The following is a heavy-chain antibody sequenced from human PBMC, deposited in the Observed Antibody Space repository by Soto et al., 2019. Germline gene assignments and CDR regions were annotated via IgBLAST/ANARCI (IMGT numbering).Heavy chain of an antibody. CDR2: IYYSGST. J-gene: IGHJ4*02. CDR3: ASDPYDSSGYYYDY. Sequence: SETLSLTCTVSGGSISSGDYYWSWIRQPPGKGLEWIGYIYYSGSTYYNPSLKSRVTISVDTSKNQFSLKLSSVTAADTAVYYCASDPYDSSGYYYDYWGQGTLVTVSS. D-gene: IGHD3-22*01. V-gene: IGHV4-30-4*01. CDR1: GGSISSGDYY.